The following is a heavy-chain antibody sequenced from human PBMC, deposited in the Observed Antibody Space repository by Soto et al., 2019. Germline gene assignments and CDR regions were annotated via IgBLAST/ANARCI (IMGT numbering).Heavy chain of an antibody. V-gene: IGHV3-7*01. D-gene: IGHD2-2*01. CDR2: IKQDGSEK. Sequence: GGSLRLSCAASGFTFSSYWMSWVRQAPGKGLEWVANIKQDGSEKYYVDSVKGRFTISRDNAKNSLYLQMNSLRAEDTAVYYCARTERGYCSSTSCYEFRFRRYFDYWGQGTLVTVSS. J-gene: IGHJ4*02. CDR3: ARTERGYCSSTSCYEFRFRRYFDY. CDR1: GFTFSSYW.